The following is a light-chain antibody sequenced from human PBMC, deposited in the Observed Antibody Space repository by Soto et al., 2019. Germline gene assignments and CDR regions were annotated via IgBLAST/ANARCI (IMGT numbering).Light chain of an antibody. V-gene: IGLV1-44*01. Sequence: QSVLTQAPSASGTPGQRVTISCSGSSSNIGSNIVNWYQQFPGTAPKLLIYSNNQRPSGAPDRFSGSKSGTSASLAISGLQSEDEADYYCAAWDDSLNGPVFGGGTKLTVL. CDR3: AAWDDSLNGPV. CDR1: SSNIGSNI. CDR2: SNN. J-gene: IGLJ2*01.